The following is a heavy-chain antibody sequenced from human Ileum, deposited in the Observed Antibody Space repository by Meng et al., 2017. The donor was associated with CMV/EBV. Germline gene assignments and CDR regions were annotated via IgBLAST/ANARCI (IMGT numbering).Heavy chain of an antibody. CDR2: INPNTGDT. CDR3: TRSWIHLWSHDFDY. V-gene: IGHV1-2*06. D-gene: IGHD5-18*01. Sequence: QSGAKNKTPGASGKVSCNASGYTFNGQNIHWERQAPGQGLEWMGRINPNTGDTKNAQNFQGRVTMTRDTSNGTAYMELTNLRSDDTAVYFCTRSWIHLWSHDFDYWGQGTLVTVSS. CDR1: GYTFNGQN. J-gene: IGHJ4*02.